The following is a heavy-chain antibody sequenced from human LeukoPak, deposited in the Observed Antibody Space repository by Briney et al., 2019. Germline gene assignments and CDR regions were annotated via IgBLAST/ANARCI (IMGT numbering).Heavy chain of an antibody. D-gene: IGHD1-26*01. V-gene: IGHV3-48*02. J-gene: IGHJ4*02. CDR1: GFTFSSYS. Sequence: GGSLRLPCAASGFTFSSYSMNWVRQAPGKGLEWVSHITASGTAMFYADSVKGRFTISRDNAKNSLYLQMNSLRDEDTAVYYCTSSGSYRFDYWGQGTLVTVSS. CDR2: ITASGTAM. CDR3: TSSGSYRFDY.